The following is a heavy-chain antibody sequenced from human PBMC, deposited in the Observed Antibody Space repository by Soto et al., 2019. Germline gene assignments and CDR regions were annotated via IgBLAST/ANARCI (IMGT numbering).Heavy chain of an antibody. CDR2: SIPIFGTA. D-gene: IGHD6-19*01. V-gene: IGHV1-69*06. J-gene: IGHJ4*02. CDR1: GGTFSSYA. Sequence: SVKVSCKASGGTFSSYAISWVRQAPGQGLEWMGGSIPIFGTANYAQKFQGRVTITADKSTSTAYMELSSLRSEDTAVYYCARGTASVLAYSSGWYSPYYWGQGTLVTVSS. CDR3: ARGTASVLAYSSGWYSPYY.